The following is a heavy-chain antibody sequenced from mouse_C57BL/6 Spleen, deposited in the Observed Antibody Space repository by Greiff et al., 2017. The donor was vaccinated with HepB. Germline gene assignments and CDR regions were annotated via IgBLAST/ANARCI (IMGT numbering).Heavy chain of an antibody. V-gene: IGHV1-18*01. CDR3: ARIILRSWAMDY. J-gene: IGHJ4*01. Sequence: EVQLQQSGPELVKPGASVKIPCKASGYTFTDYNMDWVKQSHGKSLEWIGDINPNNGGTIYNQKFKGKATLTVDKSSSTAYMELRSLTSEDTAVYYCARIILRSWAMDYWGQGTSVTVSS. CDR1: GYTFTDYN. CDR2: INPNNGGT. D-gene: IGHD1-1*01.